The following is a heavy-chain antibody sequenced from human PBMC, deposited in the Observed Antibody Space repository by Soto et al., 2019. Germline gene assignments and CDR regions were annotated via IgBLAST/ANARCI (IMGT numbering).Heavy chain of an antibody. CDR2: ISSSGSII. D-gene: IGHD3-22*01. CDR3: ARALGYYDSSGYFDY. CDR1: GFTFSDYY. J-gene: IGHJ4*02. V-gene: IGHV3-11*01. Sequence: PVGSLRLSCAASGFTFSDYYMSWIRQAPGKGLEWVSYISSSGSIIYYADSVKGRFTISRDNAKNSLYLQMNSLRAEDTAVYYCARALGYYDSSGYFDYWGQGTLVTVSS.